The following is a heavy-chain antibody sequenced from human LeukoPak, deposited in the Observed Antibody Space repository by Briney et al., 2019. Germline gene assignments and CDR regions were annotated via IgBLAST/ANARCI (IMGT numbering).Heavy chain of an antibody. CDR1: GGSFSGYY. V-gene: IGHV4-34*01. J-gene: IGHJ6*04. D-gene: IGHD6-13*01. CDR3: ARGETGGSSWYYYYYGMDV. CDR2: INHSGST. Sequence: SETLSLTCAVHGGSFSGYYWSWIRQPPGKGLEWIGEINHSGSTNYNPSLKSRVTISVDTSKNQFSLKLSSVTAADTAVYYCARGETGGSSWYYYYYGMDVWGKGTTVTVSS.